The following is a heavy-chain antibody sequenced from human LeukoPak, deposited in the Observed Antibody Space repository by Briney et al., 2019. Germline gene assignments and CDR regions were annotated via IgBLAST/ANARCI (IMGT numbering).Heavy chain of an antibody. V-gene: IGHV5-51*01. J-gene: IGHJ4*02. D-gene: IGHD1-26*01. Sequence: GESLQISCKGSGYSFTTCWIAWVRQMPGEGLEYMGIIYPGDSDTRYSPSFQGQVTISADKSINTAYLQWSSLKASDTAMYYCARQMIAGATKSPFDYWGQGTLVTVSS. CDR3: ARQMIAGATKSPFDY. CDR2: IYPGDSDT. CDR1: GYSFTTCW.